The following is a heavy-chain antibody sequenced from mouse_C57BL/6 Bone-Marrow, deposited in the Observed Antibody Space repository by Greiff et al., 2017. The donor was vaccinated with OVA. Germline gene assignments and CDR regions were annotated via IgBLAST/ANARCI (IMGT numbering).Heavy chain of an antibody. CDR3: ARDYYGSFYAMDY. CDR1: GYTFTDYY. J-gene: IGHJ4*01. Sequence: EVQLQQSGPVLVKPGASVKMSCKASGYTFTDYYMNWVKQSPGKSLEWIGVINPYNGGTSYNQKFKGKATLTVDKSSSTAYMELNSLTSEDSAVYYCARDYYGSFYAMDYWGQGTSVTVSS. V-gene: IGHV1-19*01. D-gene: IGHD1-1*01. CDR2: INPYNGGT.